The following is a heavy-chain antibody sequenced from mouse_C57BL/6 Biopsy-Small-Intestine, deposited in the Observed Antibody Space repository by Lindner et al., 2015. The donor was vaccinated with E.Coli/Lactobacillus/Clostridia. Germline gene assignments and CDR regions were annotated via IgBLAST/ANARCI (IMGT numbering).Heavy chain of an antibody. CDR2: IYPGDGDT. CDR3: ARRASGWDYFDY. J-gene: IGHJ2*01. D-gene: IGHD3-2*02. CDR1: GYAFSSYW. V-gene: IGHV1-82*01. Sequence: VQLQESGAELVKPGASVKISCKASGYAFSSYWMNWVKQRPGKGLEWIGRIYPGDGDTNYNGKFKGKATLTADKSSSTAYMQLSSLTSEDSAVYFCARRASGWDYFDYWGQGTTLTVSS.